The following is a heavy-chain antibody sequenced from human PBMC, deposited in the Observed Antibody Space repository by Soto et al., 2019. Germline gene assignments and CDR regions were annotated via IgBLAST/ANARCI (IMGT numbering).Heavy chain of an antibody. V-gene: IGHV4-34*01. CDR1: GGSFSGYY. J-gene: IGHJ4*02. CDR3: ASRRVPDY. D-gene: IGHD3-10*01. CDR2: INHSGST. Sequence: QVQLQQWGAGLLKPSETLSLTCAVYGGSFSGYYWSWIRQPPGKGLEWIGEINHSGSTNYNPSLKSRVTISVDASKNQFSLKLSSVTAADTAVYYCASRRVPDYWGQGTLVTVSS.